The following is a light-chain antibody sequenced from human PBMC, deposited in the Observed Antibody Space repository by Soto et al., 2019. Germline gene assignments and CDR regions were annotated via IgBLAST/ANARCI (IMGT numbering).Light chain of an antibody. CDR2: GAS. Sequence: EIVMTQSPSTLSVSPGERATLSCRASQSVSSNLAWYQQNPGQAPRLLIYGASTRATGIPARFSGSGSGTEFTLTISSLQSEDFAVYYCQQYNNWPPVTFGQGTKVDIK. J-gene: IGKJ1*01. CDR3: QQYNNWPPVT. CDR1: QSVSSN. V-gene: IGKV3-15*01.